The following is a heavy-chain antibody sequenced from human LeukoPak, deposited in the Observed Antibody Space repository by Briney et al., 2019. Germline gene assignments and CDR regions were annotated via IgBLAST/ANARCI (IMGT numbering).Heavy chain of an antibody. D-gene: IGHD2-15*01. CDR1: GFTFSNYS. CDR2: ISSSSSYI. J-gene: IGHJ4*02. Sequence: GGSLRLSCAASGFTFSNYSMNWVRQAPGKGLEWVSSISSSSSYIYYADSVKGRFTISRDNAKNSLYLQMNSLRAEDTAVYYCARVWEGIEGYCSGGSCYSIDYWGQGTLVTVSS. CDR3: ARVWEGIEGYCSGGSCYSIDY. V-gene: IGHV3-21*01.